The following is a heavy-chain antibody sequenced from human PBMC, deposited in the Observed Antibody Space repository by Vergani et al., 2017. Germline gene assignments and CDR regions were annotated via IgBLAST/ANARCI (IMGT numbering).Heavy chain of an antibody. CDR2: VHRNGNT. V-gene: IGHV4-38-2*01. D-gene: IGHD3-10*01. CDR1: GYSVGSGYY. Sequence: QVDLQESGPGLVKSSETLSLNCAASGYSVGSGYYWGWIRQPPGRGLEWIGCVHRNGNTYYTSSLRSRATISRDTSNNQFSLRLTSVTAGDTAVYYCARQNPYGSAHVDFWGRGVLVTVSA. CDR3: ARQNPYGSAHVDF. J-gene: IGHJ4*02.